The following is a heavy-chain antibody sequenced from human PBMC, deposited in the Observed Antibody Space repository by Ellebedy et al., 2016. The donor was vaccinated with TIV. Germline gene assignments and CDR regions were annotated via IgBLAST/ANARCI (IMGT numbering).Heavy chain of an antibody. Sequence: GESLKISCAASGFTFSTYGMHWVRQPPGKGLEWVAVIWAVGSNQYYIDSVKGRLTISRDNSTNTLFLQMNSVSADDTAVYYCAREIGSCRRSSFDYWGQGGLVIVSS. CDR1: GFTFSTYG. CDR2: IWAVGSNQ. V-gene: IGHV3-33*02. CDR3: AREIGSCRRSSFDY. J-gene: IGHJ4*02. D-gene: IGHD2-2*01.